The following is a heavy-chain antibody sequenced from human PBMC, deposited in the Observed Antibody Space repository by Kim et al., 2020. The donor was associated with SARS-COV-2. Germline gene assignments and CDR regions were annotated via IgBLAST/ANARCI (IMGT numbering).Heavy chain of an antibody. V-gene: IGHV3-9*01. CDR1: GFTFDDYA. Sequence: GGSLRLSCAASGFTFDDYAMHWVRQAPGKGLEWVSGISWNSGSIGYADSVKGRFTISRDNAKNSLYLQMNSLRAEDTALYYCAKVRGVIAAAGPFDYWGQGTLVTVSS. CDR3: AKVRGVIAAAGPFDY. J-gene: IGHJ4*02. D-gene: IGHD6-13*01. CDR2: ISWNSGSI.